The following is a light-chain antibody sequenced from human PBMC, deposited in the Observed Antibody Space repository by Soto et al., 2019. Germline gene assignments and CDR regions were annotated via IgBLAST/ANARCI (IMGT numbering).Light chain of an antibody. V-gene: IGKV3-20*01. J-gene: IGKJ4*01. CDR3: QQYGKSPRVT. Sequence: EIVLTQSPATLSLSPGDRATLSCRASQSVTSDYLAGYQQKPRQAPRLLIYDASIRATGGADRLSGSGSGTDFTIPISSLAPEDLAIYHCQQYGKSPRVTFGGGTKVDIK. CDR2: DAS. CDR1: QSVTSDY.